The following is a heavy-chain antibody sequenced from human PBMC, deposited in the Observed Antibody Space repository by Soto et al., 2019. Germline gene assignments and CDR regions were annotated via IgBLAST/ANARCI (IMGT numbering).Heavy chain of an antibody. Sequence: QVQLVQSGAEVKKPGSSVKVSCKASGGTFSSYAISWVRQAPGQGLEWMGGIIPIFGTANYAQKFQGRVTMTAAESTSTADMEVSSLRSEDTAVYYCARHVPAAGYYYGMDVWGQGTTVTVSS. V-gene: IGHV1-69*12. J-gene: IGHJ6*02. CDR2: IIPIFGTA. CDR1: GGTFSSYA. CDR3: ARHVPAAGYYYGMDV. D-gene: IGHD2-2*01.